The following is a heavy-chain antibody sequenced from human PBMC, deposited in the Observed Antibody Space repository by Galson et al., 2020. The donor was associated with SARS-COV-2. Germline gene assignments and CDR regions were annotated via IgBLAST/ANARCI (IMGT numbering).Heavy chain of an antibody. Sequence: SETLSLTCTVSGGSISSSSYYWGWIRQPPGKGLEWIGSIYYSGSTYYNPSLKSRVTISVDTSKNQFSLKLSSVTAADTAVYYCATRFTETTGVFAEYFQHWGQGTLVTVSS. CDR2: IYYSGST. J-gene: IGHJ1*01. D-gene: IGHD1-7*01. CDR1: GGSISSSSYY. V-gene: IGHV4-39*01. CDR3: ATRFTETTGVFAEYFQH.